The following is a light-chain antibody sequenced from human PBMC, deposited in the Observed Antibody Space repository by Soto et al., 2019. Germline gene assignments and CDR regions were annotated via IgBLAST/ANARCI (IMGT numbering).Light chain of an antibody. V-gene: IGLV2-23*02. Sequence: QSALTQPASVSGSPGQSFTISCTGTSSDVGTYKLVSWYQQHPDKAPKLIIYEVNKRPSGVSNRFFGSKSDNTASLTIAGLQAEDEADYYCCSYAGSSTVVFGGGTKLTVL. CDR3: CSYAGSSTVV. CDR1: SSDVGTYKL. J-gene: IGLJ2*01. CDR2: EVN.